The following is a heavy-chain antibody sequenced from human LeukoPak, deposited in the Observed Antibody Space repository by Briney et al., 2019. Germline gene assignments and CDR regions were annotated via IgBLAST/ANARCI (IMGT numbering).Heavy chain of an antibody. CDR1: GFTFSSYA. CDR3: ARGPDCVYGSSSFDY. J-gene: IGHJ4*02. CDR2: ISSNGGST. D-gene: IGHD3-16*01. V-gene: IGHV3-64*01. Sequence: PGGSLRLSCAASGFTFSSYAMHWVRQAPGKGLEYVSAISSNGGSTYYANSVKGRFTISRDNSKNTLYLQMGSLRAEDMAVYYCARGPDCVYGSSSFDYWGQGTLVTVSS.